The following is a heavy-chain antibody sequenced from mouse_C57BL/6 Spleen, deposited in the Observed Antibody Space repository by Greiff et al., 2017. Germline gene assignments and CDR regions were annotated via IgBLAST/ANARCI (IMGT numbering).Heavy chain of an antibody. Sequence: QVQLQQPGAELVRPGTSVKLSCKASGYTFTSYWMHWVKQRPGQGLEWIGVIDPSDSYTNYNQKFKGKATLTVDTSSSTAYMQLSSLTSEDSAVYFCARGIFTGWYFDVWGTGTTVTVSS. CDR2: IDPSDSYT. CDR1: GYTFTSYW. J-gene: IGHJ1*03. CDR3: ARGIFTGWYFDV. V-gene: IGHV1-59*01.